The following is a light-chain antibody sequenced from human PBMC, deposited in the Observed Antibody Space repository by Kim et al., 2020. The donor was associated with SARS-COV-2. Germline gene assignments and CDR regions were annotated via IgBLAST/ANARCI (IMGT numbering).Light chain of an antibody. Sequence: PGQKARITCSGDALPKQYAYWYQQKPGQAPVLVIYKDSERPSGIPERFSGSSSGTTVTLTISGVQAEDEADYYCQSADSSGTYLYVFGTGTKVTVL. J-gene: IGLJ1*01. V-gene: IGLV3-25*03. CDR1: ALPKQY. CDR2: KDS. CDR3: QSADSSGTYLYV.